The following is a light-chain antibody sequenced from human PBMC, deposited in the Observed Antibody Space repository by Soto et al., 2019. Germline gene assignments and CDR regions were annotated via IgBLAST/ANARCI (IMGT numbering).Light chain of an antibody. V-gene: IGLV2-14*01. Sequence: QSALTQPASVSGSPGQSITISCTGTSSDVGGYNYVSWFQQYSGKAPKLMIYDVSTRPSGVSNRFSGSKSGNTASLTISGLQAEDEADYYCSSYTTTDTYVFGTGTKLTVL. CDR3: SSYTTTDTYV. CDR2: DVS. CDR1: SSDVGGYNY. J-gene: IGLJ1*01.